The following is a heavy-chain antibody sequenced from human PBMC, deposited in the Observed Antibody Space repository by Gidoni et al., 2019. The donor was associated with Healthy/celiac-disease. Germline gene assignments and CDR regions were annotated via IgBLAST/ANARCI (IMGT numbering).Heavy chain of an antibody. CDR3: AKALTVDTAMGAYFDY. CDR2: ISWNSGSI. Sequence: EVQLVESGGGLVQPGRSLRLSCAASGFTFDDYAMHWVRQAPGKGLEWVSGISWNSGSIGYADSVKGRFTISRDNAKNSLYLQMNSLRAEDTALYYCAKALTVDTAMGAYFDYWGQGTLVTVSS. J-gene: IGHJ4*02. V-gene: IGHV3-9*01. D-gene: IGHD5-18*01. CDR1: GFTFDDYA.